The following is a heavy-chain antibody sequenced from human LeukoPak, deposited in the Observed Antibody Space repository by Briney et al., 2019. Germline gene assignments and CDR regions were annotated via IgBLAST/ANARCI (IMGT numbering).Heavy chain of an antibody. CDR2: IWYDGSNK. CDR3: ARLHSPVLRFLEWLVDV. D-gene: IGHD3-3*01. J-gene: IGHJ6*02. V-gene: IGHV3-33*01. CDR1: GFTFSSYG. Sequence: PGGSLRLSCAASGFTFSSYGMHWVRQAPGKGLEWVAVIWYDGSNKYYADSVKGRFTISRDNSKNTLYLQMNSLRAEDTAVYYCARLHSPVLRFLEWLVDVWGQGTTVTVSS.